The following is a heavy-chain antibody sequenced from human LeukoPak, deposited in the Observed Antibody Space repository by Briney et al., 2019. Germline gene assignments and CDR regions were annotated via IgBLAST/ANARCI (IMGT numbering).Heavy chain of an antibody. D-gene: IGHD2-21*01. Sequence: GASVKVSCKASGYTFTSYYLHWVRQAPGQGLEWMGIINPSGDSTTYAQRFQGRITMTRDTSTSTVYMELSSLRSEDTAVYYCVSIGRHLDPFDYWGQGTLVTVSS. CDR3: VSIGRHLDPFDY. J-gene: IGHJ4*02. V-gene: IGHV1-46*01. CDR2: INPSGDST. CDR1: GYTFTSYY.